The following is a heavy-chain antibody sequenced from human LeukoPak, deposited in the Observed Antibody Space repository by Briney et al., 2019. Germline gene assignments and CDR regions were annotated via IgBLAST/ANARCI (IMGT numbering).Heavy chain of an antibody. V-gene: IGHV3-21*01. CDR3: AIEDGSSYYFDY. J-gene: IGHJ4*02. CDR2: ISSSSSYI. CDR1: GFTFNSYS. Sequence: GGALRLSCAASGFTFNSYSMNWVRQAPGKGLEWVSSISSSSSYIYYADSVKGRFTISRDNAKNSLYLQMNSLRAEDTAVYYCAIEDGSSYYFDYWGQGTLVTVSS. D-gene: IGHD1-26*01.